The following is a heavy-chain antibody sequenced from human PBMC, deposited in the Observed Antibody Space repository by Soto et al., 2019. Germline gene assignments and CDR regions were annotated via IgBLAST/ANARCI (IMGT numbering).Heavy chain of an antibody. J-gene: IGHJ5*02. D-gene: IGHD5-12*01. CDR3: ARGGPEPP. Sequence: SVKVSCKASGGTFSSYAIIWVRQAPGQGLEWMGGIIPIFGTANYAQKFQGRVTITADESTSTAYMELSSLRSDDTAVYYCARGGPEPPWVQGTRVTVSS. CDR1: GGTFSSYA. CDR2: IIPIFGTA. V-gene: IGHV1-69*13.